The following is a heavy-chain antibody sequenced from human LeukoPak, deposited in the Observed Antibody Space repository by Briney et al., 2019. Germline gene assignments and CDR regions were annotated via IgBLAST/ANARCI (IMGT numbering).Heavy chain of an antibody. CDR1: GFTFSSYW. Sequence: PGGSLRLSCAASGFTFSSYWMSWVRQAPGKGLEWVANIKQDGSEKYYVDSVKGRFTISRDNAKNSLYLQMNSLRAEDTAVYYCAKGYDILTGYPYYFDYWGQGTLVTVSS. CDR2: IKQDGSEK. J-gene: IGHJ4*02. D-gene: IGHD3-9*01. V-gene: IGHV3-7*01. CDR3: AKGYDILTGYPYYFDY.